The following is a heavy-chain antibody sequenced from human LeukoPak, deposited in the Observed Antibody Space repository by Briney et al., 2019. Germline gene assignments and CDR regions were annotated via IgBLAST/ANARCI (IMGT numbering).Heavy chain of an antibody. D-gene: IGHD5-18*01. CDR2: IYYSGST. CDR1: GGSISSSSYY. Sequence: SETLSLTCTVSGGSISSSSYYWGWIRQPPGKGLEWIGSIYYSGSTYYNPSLKSRVTISVDTSKNQFSLKLSSVTAADTAVYYCARENVDTAMVYWGQGTLVTVSS. J-gene: IGHJ4*02. CDR3: ARENVDTAMVY. V-gene: IGHV4-39*07.